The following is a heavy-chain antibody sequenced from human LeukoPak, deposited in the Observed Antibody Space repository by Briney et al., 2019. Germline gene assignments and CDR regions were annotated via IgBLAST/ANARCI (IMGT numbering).Heavy chain of an antibody. Sequence: PGGSLRLSYVGSGFTFSSYSMNWVSQDPGKGMEWVSYISGTSNTIYYDDSVKGRFTVSRDNAKNSLYLQMNSLRAEDTAIYYCARDLGSYSSGWYMGFDYWGQGTLVTVSS. V-gene: IGHV3-48*01. CDR1: GFTFSSYS. CDR3: ARDLGSYSSGWYMGFDY. J-gene: IGHJ4*02. CDR2: ISGTSNTI. D-gene: IGHD6-19*01.